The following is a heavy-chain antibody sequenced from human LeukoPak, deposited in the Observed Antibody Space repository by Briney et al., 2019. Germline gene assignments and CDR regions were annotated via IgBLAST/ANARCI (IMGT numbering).Heavy chain of an antibody. J-gene: IGHJ4*02. CDR2: ILYDGSNK. V-gene: IGHV3-33*01. CDR3: VRGDSKGYYHYFDY. Sequence: PGGSLRLSCAASGFTFSSYGMHWVRQAPGKGLEWVAVILYDGSNKYYADSVKGRFTISRDNSKNTLYLQLNSLRAEDTAVYYCVRGDSKGYYHYFDYWGQGTLVTVSP. CDR1: GFTFSSYG. D-gene: IGHD3-22*01.